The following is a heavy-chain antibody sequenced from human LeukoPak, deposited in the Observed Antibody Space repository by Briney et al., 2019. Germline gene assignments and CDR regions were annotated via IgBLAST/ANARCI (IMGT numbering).Heavy chain of an antibody. CDR1: GGSISSGDYY. J-gene: IGHJ6*03. CDR3: ARDRNIVVQPGYYYYYMDV. Sequence: SQTLSLTCTVSGGSISSGDYYWSWIRQPPGKGLEWIGYIYYSGSTNYNPSLKSRVTMSVDTSKNQFSLKLSYVTAADTAVYYCARDRNIVVQPGYYYYYMDVWGKGTTVTVSS. CDR2: IYYSGST. D-gene: IGHD3-22*01. V-gene: IGHV4-30-4*08.